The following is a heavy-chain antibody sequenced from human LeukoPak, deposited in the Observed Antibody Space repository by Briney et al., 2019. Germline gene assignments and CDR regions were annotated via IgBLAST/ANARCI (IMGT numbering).Heavy chain of an antibody. J-gene: IGHJ6*03. CDR2: INWNGGST. CDR3: ARTSYYYYYMDV. Sequence: GGSLRLSCAASGFTFDDYGMSWVRQAPGKGLEWVSGINWNGGSTGYADSAKGRFTISRDNAKNSLYLQMNSLRAEDTALYYCARTSYYYYYMDVWGKGTTVTVSS. V-gene: IGHV3-20*04. CDR1: GFTFDDYG.